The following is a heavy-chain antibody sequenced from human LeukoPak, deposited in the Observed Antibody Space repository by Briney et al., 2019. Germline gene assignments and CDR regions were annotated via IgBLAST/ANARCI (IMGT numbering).Heavy chain of an antibody. J-gene: IGHJ6*03. V-gene: IGHV4-34*01. CDR1: GGSLSGYY. D-gene: IGHD3-9*01. CDR3: ARGRNVLRYFDWLGGRYYMDV. CDR2: INHSGST. Sequence: SETLSLTCAVYGGSLSGYYWSWIRQPPGKGLEWIGEINHSGSTNYNPSLKSRVTISVDTSKNQFSLKLSSVTAADTAVYYCARGRNVLRYFDWLGGRYYMDVWGKGTTVTVSS.